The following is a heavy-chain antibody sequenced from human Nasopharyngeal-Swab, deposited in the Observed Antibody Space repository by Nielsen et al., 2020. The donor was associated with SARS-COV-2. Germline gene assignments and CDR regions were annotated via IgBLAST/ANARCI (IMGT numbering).Heavy chain of an antibody. CDR3: AKDSIRYYYDASGAFDI. V-gene: IGHV3-23*01. J-gene: IGHJ3*02. Sequence: VRQAPGKGLEWVSAISGSGGSTYYADSVKGRFTISRDNSKNTLYLQMNSLRAEDTAVYYCAKDSIRYYYDASGAFDIWGQGTTVTVS. CDR2: ISGSGGST. D-gene: IGHD3-22*01.